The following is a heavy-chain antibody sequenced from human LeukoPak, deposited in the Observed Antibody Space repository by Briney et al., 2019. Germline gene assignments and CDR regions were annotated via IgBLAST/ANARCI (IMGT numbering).Heavy chain of an antibody. Sequence: ASVKVSCKASGYTFTSYYMHWVRQAPGQGLEWMGIINPSGGSTSYAQKFQGRVTMTRDTSTSTVYMELSSLRSEDTAVYYCARLDYYDSSGRDAFDIWGQGTTVTVSS. CDR2: INPSGGST. V-gene: IGHV1-46*01. J-gene: IGHJ3*02. D-gene: IGHD3-22*01. CDR1: GYTFTSYY. CDR3: ARLDYYDSSGRDAFDI.